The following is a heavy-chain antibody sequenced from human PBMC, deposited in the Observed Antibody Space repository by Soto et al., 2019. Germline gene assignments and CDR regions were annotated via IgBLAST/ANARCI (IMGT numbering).Heavy chain of an antibody. CDR1: GFTVSSNY. V-gene: IGHV3-53*01. D-gene: IGHD3-3*01. CDR2: IYSGGST. CDR3: ATQRGYDFWSGYRFDY. J-gene: IGHJ4*02. Sequence: GGSLRLSCAASGFTVSSNYMSWVRQAPGKGLEWVSVIYSGGSTYYADSVKGRFTISRDNSKNTLYLQMNSLRAEDTAVYYCATQRGYDFWSGYRFDYWGQGTLVTVSS.